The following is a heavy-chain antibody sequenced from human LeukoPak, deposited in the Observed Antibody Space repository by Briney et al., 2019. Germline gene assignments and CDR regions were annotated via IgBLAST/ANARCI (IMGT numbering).Heavy chain of an antibody. CDR2: ISAYNGNT. Sequence: ASVKVSCKASGYTFTSYGISWVRQAPGQGLEWMGWISAYNGNTNYAQKLQGRVTMTTDTSTSTAYMELRSLRSDDTAVYYCAREQYYYDSSGYYSNDYWGQGTLVTVSS. CDR3: AREQYYYDSSGYYSNDY. D-gene: IGHD3-22*01. V-gene: IGHV1-18*01. J-gene: IGHJ4*02. CDR1: GYTFTSYG.